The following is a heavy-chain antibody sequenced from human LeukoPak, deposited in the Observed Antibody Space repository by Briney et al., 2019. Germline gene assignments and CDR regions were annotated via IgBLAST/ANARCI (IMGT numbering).Heavy chain of an antibody. CDR1: GFTFSNAW. CDR2: IRSKTNGGTT. D-gene: IGHD6-25*01. J-gene: IGHJ4*02. V-gene: IGHV3-15*01. CDR3: ATGAAGN. Sequence: PGGSLRLSCAASGFTFSNAWMSWVRLAPGKGLEWVGRIRSKTNGGTTDYAAPVKGRFTISRDDSKNTLYLQMNSLKIEDTAVYHCATGAAGNWGQGTLVTVSS.